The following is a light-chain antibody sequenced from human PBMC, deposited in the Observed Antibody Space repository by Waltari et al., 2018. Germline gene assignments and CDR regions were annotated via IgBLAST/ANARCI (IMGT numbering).Light chain of an antibody. Sequence: AIQLTQSPSSLSASVGDRVTITCRASQGIRNDLGWYQQKPGKAPKLLIYAASSLQSGVPSRFSGSGSGTDCTLTISSLQPEDFATYYCLQDYNYPRTFGGGTKVEIK. CDR2: AAS. CDR1: QGIRND. J-gene: IGKJ4*01. CDR3: LQDYNYPRT. V-gene: IGKV1-6*01.